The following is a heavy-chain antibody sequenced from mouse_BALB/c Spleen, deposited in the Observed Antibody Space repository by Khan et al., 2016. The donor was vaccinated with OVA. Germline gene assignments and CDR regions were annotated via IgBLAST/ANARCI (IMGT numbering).Heavy chain of an antibody. CDR2: IYPTYVDT. D-gene: IGHD4-1*01. CDR3: ARSDSGTVFDY. J-gene: IGHJ2*01. Sequence: QVQLKESGPELVKPGASVRISCKASGYTFTSYYIHWVRQRPGQGLEWIGWIYPTYVDTKYNEKFKDKATLTADKSSSAAYMQFSSLTSEDSAVYFGARSDSGTVFDYWGQGTTLTVSS. CDR1: GYTFTSYY. V-gene: IGHV1S56*01.